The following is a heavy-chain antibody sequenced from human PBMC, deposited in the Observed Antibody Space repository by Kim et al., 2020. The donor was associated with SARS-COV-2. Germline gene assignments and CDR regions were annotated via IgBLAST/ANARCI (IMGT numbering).Heavy chain of an antibody. Sequence: GESLKISCKGSGYTFSTYWIGWVRQLPGKGLEWMGVIYPGDSDTRYSPSFQGQVTISADKSISTAYLHWRSLKASDTAMYYSAKSGTIVRDWFDSWGQGT. CDR1: GYTFSTYW. CDR2: IYPGDSDT. J-gene: IGHJ5*01. V-gene: IGHV5-51*01. CDR3: AKSGTIVRDWFDS. D-gene: IGHD1-1*01.